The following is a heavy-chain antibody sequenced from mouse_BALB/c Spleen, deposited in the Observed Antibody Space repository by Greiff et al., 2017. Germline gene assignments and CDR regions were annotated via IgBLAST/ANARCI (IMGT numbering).Heavy chain of an antibody. CDR1: GFSLTSYG. D-gene: IGHD2-14*01. V-gene: IGHV2-9*02. CDR3: ARDRYAWFAY. CDR2: IWAGGST. Sequence: VQGVESGPGLVAPSQSLSITCTVSGFSLTSYGVHWVRQPPGTGLEWLGVIWAGGSTNYNSALMSRLSISKDNSKSQVFLKMTSLQTDDKAMYYCARDRYAWFAYWGQGTLGTVSA. J-gene: IGHJ3*01.